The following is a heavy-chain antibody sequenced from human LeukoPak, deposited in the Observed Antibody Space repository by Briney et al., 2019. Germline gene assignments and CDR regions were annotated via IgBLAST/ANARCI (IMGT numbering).Heavy chain of an antibody. V-gene: IGHV3-11*01. CDR2: ISSPGTSI. Sequence: PGGSLRLSCAASGFTFSDNYMSWIRQAPGKGLEWVSYISSPGTSIFYADSVKGRFTVSRDNTKNSLFLQMNSLRVEDTAVYYCARVSPYYYGAGPYYVIYWGQGTLVTVSS. CDR1: GFTFSDNY. D-gene: IGHD3-10*01. CDR3: ARVSPYYYGAGPYYVIY. J-gene: IGHJ4*02.